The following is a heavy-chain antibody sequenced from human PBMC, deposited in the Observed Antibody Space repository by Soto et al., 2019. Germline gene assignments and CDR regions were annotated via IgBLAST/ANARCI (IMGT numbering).Heavy chain of an antibody. CDR2: INHSGST. CDR1: GGSFSGYY. Sequence: SETLSLTCAVYGGSFSGYYWSWIRQPPGKGLEWIGEINHSGSTNYNPSLKSRVTISVDTSKNQFSLKLSSVTAADAAVYYCARGRSTYYYDSGSYFDYWGQGTLVTLSS. V-gene: IGHV4-34*01. J-gene: IGHJ4*02. CDR3: ARGRSTYYYDSGSYFDY. D-gene: IGHD3-10*01.